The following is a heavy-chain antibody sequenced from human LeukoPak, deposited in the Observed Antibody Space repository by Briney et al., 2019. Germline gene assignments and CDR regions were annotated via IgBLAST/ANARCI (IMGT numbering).Heavy chain of an antibody. Sequence: SVKVSCRASGGTFSSYAISWVRQAPGQGLEWMGRIIPIFGTANYAQKFQGRVTITTDESTSTAYMELSSLRSEDTAVYYCARDYYDSSGYYYAHDYWGQGTLVTVSS. V-gene: IGHV1-69*05. J-gene: IGHJ4*02. CDR1: GGTFSSYA. CDR2: IIPIFGTA. CDR3: ARDYYDSSGYYYAHDY. D-gene: IGHD3-22*01.